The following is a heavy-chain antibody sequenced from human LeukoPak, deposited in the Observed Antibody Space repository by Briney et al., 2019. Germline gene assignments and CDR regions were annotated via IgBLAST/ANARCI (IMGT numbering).Heavy chain of an antibody. J-gene: IGHJ4*02. V-gene: IGHV3-48*03. Sequence: GGSLRLSCAASGFAFSIYEINWVRQAPGKGLEWVSYISSSGSTIYYADSVKGRFTISRDNAKNSLYLEMNSLRADDTAVYYCARSARLMKGVVEVTALDDWGQGTLVTVSS. CDR2: ISSSGSTI. CDR1: GFAFSIYE. D-gene: IGHD3-3*01. CDR3: ARSARLMKGVVEVTALDD.